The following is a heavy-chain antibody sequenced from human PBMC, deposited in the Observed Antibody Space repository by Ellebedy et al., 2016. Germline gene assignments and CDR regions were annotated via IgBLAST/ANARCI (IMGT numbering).Heavy chain of an antibody. V-gene: IGHV3-7*01. CDR2: IKEDGSFK. J-gene: IGHJ4*02. Sequence: GESLKISCAASGFTFSNYWMYWVRQAPGKGLEWVASIKEDGSFKQYVDSVRGRFTISRDNAKNSVYLQMNSLRDEDTAMYYCVRYGLTATFDYWGPGILVTVSS. CDR1: GFTFSNYW. D-gene: IGHD4/OR15-4a*01. CDR3: VRYGLTATFDY.